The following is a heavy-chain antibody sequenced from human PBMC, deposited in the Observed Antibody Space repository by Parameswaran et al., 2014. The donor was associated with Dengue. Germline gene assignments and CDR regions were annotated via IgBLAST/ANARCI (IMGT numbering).Heavy chain of an antibody. J-gene: IGHJ4*02. D-gene: IGHD2-8*02. Sequence: VRQMPGKGLEWVGTINPGDSETRYSPSFQGQVTISVDKSISTAYLQWSSLKASDTAMYYCARREECSGLWCMDQHFDYWGQGTLVTVSS. CDR3: ARREECSGLWCMDQHFDY. CDR2: INPGDSET. V-gene: IGHV5-51*01.